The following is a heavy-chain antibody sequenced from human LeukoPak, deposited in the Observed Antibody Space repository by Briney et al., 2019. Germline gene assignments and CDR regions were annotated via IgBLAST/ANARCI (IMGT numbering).Heavy chain of an antibody. CDR1: GGTFSSYA. V-gene: IGHV1-69*06. CDR3: ARSPMAYFDY. Sequence: SVKVSCKASGGTFSSYAISWVRQAPGQGLEWMGGIIPIFGTANYAQKLQGRVTITADKSTSTAYIELSSLRSEDTAVYYCARSPMAYFDYWGKGTLVSVSS. CDR2: IIPIFGTA. D-gene: IGHD5-24*01. J-gene: IGHJ4*02.